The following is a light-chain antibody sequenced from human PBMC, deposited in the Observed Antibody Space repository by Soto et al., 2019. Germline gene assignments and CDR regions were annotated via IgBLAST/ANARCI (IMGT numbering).Light chain of an antibody. CDR1: QSVSSN. V-gene: IGKV3-15*01. CDR2: GAS. Sequence: EIVMTQSPATLSVSPGERATLSCRASQSVSSNLAWYKLKPGQAPRLLIYGASTRATVIPARFSGSGSGTDFTLTISSLQSEDFAVYYCQQYNNWPPDTFGPGTKVDIK. CDR3: QQYNNWPPDT. J-gene: IGKJ3*01.